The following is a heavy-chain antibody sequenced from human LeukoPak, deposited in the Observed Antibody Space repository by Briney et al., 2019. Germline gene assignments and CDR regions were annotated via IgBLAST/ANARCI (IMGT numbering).Heavy chain of an antibody. CDR2: INSGGSII. CDR3: AREGTNWPNEIDC. Sequence: GGSLGLSCAACGFTFSSFEMNWVRQAPGKGLEWVSYINSGGSIIYYADSVKGRFTISRDNAKNSLYLQLNSLRAEDTALYYCAREGTNWPNEIDCWGQGTLVTVSS. CDR1: GFTFSSFE. D-gene: IGHD1-1*01. J-gene: IGHJ4*02. V-gene: IGHV3-48*03.